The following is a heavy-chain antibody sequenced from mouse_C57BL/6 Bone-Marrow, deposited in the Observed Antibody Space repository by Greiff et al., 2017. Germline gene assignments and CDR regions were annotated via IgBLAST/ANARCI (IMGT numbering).Heavy chain of an antibody. CDR1: GFTFSDYG. D-gene: IGHD5-5*01. CDR3: ARGSTFDSMDY. CDR2: ISSGSSTI. Sequence: EVKLVESGGGLVKPGGSLKLSCAASGFTFSDYGMHWVRQAPEKGLEWVAYISSGSSTIYYADTVKGRFTISRDNAKNTLFLQMTSLRSEDTAMYYCARGSTFDSMDYWGQGTSVTVSS. V-gene: IGHV5-17*01. J-gene: IGHJ4*01.